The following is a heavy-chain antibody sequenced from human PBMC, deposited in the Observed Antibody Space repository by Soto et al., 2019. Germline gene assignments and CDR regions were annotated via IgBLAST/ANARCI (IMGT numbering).Heavy chain of an antibody. J-gene: IGHJ6*03. CDR3: ERVGQECSGGSRYSDYYYYMDV. CDR2: INAGNGNT. CDR1: GYTFTSYA. V-gene: IGHV1-3*01. Sequence: ASVKGSCKASGYTFTSYAMHWVRQAPGQRVEWMGWINAGNGNTKYSQKFQGRGTITRDTSASTTYMEQSSLRSEDTAVDYCERVGQECSGGSRYSDYYYYMDVWGKGTTVTVSS. D-gene: IGHD2-15*01.